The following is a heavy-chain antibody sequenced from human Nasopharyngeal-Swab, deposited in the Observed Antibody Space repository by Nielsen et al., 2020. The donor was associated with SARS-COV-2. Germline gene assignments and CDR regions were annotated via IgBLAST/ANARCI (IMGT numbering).Heavy chain of an antibody. Sequence: ASVKVSCKASGYTFTSYGISWVRQAPGQGLEWMRWISAYNGNTNYAQKLQGRVTMTTDTSTSTAYMELRSLRSDDTAVYYCARDFYRNYYDSSGYLDYYYYGMDVWGQGTTVTVSS. CDR1: GYTFTSYG. D-gene: IGHD3-22*01. J-gene: IGHJ6*02. V-gene: IGHV1-18*01. CDR2: ISAYNGNT. CDR3: ARDFYRNYYDSSGYLDYYYYGMDV.